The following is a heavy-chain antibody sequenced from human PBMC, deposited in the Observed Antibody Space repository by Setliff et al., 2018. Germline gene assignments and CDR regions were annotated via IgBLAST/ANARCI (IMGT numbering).Heavy chain of an antibody. Sequence: GGSLRLSCAASGFTLSTYWIHWVRQAPRKGLVWVSRINSDGSTTTCADSVKGRFTISRDNGKNTVYLQMNSLRAEDTAMYYCVSIDWSENFYNMDVWGKGTTVTVSS. D-gene: IGHD3-3*01. V-gene: IGHV3-74*01. CDR2: INSDGSTT. CDR3: VSIDWSENFYNMDV. CDR1: GFTLSTYW. J-gene: IGHJ6*03.